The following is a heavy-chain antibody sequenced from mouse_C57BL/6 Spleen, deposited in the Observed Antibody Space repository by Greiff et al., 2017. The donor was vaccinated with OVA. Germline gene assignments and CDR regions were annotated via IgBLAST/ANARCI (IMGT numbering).Heavy chain of an antibody. Sequence: VQLQQSGPELVKPGASVKISCKASGYAFSSSWMNWVKQRPGKGLEWIGRIYPGDGDTNYNGKFKGKATLTADKSSSTAYMQLSSLTSEDSAVYFCARRGESDYWGQGTTLTVSS. CDR3: ARRGESDY. J-gene: IGHJ2*01. V-gene: IGHV1-82*01. CDR1: GYAFSSSW. CDR2: IYPGDGDT.